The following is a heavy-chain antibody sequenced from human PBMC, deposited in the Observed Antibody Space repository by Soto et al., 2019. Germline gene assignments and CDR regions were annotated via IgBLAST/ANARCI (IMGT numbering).Heavy chain of an antibody. V-gene: IGHV1-69*06. J-gene: IGHJ6*02. CDR2: IIPIFGTA. D-gene: IGHD3-22*01. CDR1: GGTFSSYA. Sequence: SVKVSCKASGGTFSSYAISWVRQAPGQGLEWMGGIIPIFGTANYAQKFQGRVTITADKSTSTAYMGLSSLRSEDTAVYYCARRHYYDSSGSDYYGMDVWGQGTTVTVAS. CDR3: ARRHYYDSSGSDYYGMDV.